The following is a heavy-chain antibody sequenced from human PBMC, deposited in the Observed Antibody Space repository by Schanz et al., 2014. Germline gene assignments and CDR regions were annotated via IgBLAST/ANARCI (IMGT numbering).Heavy chain of an antibody. Sequence: VQLVQSGAEVKKPGSSVKVSCKASGGTFSSDTFSWVRQAPGQGLEWMGRIVPIAGITNYAQRFQGRVTITADKSSDTAYMELSSLRSEDTAVYYCAREVGLYDRGWFAPWGQGTLVTVSS. CDR2: IVPIAGIT. V-gene: IGHV1-69*09. CDR3: AREVGLYDRGWFAP. J-gene: IGHJ5*02. D-gene: IGHD3-22*01. CDR1: GGTFSSDT.